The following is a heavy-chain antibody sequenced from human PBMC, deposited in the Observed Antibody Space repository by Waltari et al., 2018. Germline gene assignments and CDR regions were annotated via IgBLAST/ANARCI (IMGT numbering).Heavy chain of an antibody. V-gene: IGHV3-23*01. Sequence: GLEWVSAISGSGGSTYYADSVKGRFTISRDNSKNTLYLQMNSLRAEDTAVYYCAKNRQLPHDAFDIWGQGTMVTVSS. CDR2: ISGSGGST. CDR3: AKNRQLPHDAFDI. D-gene: IGHD2-2*01. J-gene: IGHJ3*02.